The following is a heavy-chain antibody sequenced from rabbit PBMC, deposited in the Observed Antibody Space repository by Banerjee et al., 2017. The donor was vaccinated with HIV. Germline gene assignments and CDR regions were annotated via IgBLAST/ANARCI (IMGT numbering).Heavy chain of an antibody. CDR2: IYAGSSGNT. D-gene: IGHD4-2*01. V-gene: IGHV1S40*01. CDR1: GFSFGSLYD. Sequence: QSFEESGGDLVKPGASLTLTCTASGFSFGSLYDMCWVRQAPGKGLEWVACIYAGSSGNTYYASWAKGRFTISKTSSTTVTLQMTSLTAADTATYFCARDAGYGGVGYAGAFDPWGPGTLVTVS. J-gene: IGHJ2*01. CDR3: ARDAGYGGVGYAGAFDP.